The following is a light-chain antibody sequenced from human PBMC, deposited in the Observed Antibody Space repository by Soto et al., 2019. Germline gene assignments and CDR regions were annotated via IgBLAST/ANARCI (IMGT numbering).Light chain of an antibody. J-gene: IGKJ5*01. CDR2: AAS. CDR1: QSISSY. Sequence: DIQMTQSPSSLSASVGDRVTITCLASQSISSYLNWYQQKPGKAPKLLIYAASSLQSGVPSRFCGSGSGTDFTLTISSLQPEDFATYYCQQSYSTPINFGQGTRLEIK. V-gene: IGKV1-39*01. CDR3: QQSYSTPIN.